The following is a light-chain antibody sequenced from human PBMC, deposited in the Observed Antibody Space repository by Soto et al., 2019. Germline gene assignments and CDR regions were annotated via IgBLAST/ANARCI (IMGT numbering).Light chain of an antibody. CDR2: DAS. CDR3: QRRYAWHPLT. J-gene: IGKJ5*01. CDR1: RSVRSY. V-gene: IGKV3-11*01. Sequence: EIVLTQSPATLSLSPGERATLSCRASRSVRSYLAWYQQKPGQAPRLLIYDASNRATGIPARFSGSGSETDITLTISNREPEHFAFSYCQRRYAWHPLTFGQGTRVEIK.